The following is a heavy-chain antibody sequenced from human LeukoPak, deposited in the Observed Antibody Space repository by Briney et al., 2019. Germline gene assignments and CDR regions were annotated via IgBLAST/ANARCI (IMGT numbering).Heavy chain of an antibody. V-gene: IGHV5-51*01. J-gene: IGHJ4*02. D-gene: IGHD5-24*01. Sequence: GESLKISCKGSGYSFTRYWIGWVRQMPGKGLEWMGSIYPGDSGTRYSPSFQGQVIISVDKSISTAYLQWSSLKASDTAMYFCATLGDGYNWFDYWGQGTLVTVSS. CDR3: ATLGDGYNWFDY. CDR1: GYSFTRYW. CDR2: IYPGDSGT.